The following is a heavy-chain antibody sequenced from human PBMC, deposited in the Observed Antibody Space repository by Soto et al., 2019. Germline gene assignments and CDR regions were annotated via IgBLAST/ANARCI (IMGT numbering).Heavy chain of an antibody. V-gene: IGHV4-59*12. Sequence: SETLSLTCTVSGGSISSYYWSWIRQPPGKGLEWIGYIYHSGSTYYNPSLKSRVTISVDRSKNQFSLKLSSVTAADTAVYYCASLRSGWGIDYWGQGTLVTV. CDR2: IYHSGST. D-gene: IGHD6-19*01. CDR3: ASLRSGWGIDY. CDR1: GGSISSYY. J-gene: IGHJ4*02.